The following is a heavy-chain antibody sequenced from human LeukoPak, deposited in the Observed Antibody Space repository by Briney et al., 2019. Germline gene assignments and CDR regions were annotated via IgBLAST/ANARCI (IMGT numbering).Heavy chain of an antibody. Sequence: KSSETLSLTCTVSGGSISSYYWSWIRQPPGKGLEWIGYIYYSGSTNYNPSLKSRVTISVDTSKNQFSLKLSSVTAADTAVYYCASNDYYDSSGYSYWGQGTLVTVSS. CDR2: IYYSGST. CDR1: GGSISSYY. J-gene: IGHJ4*02. V-gene: IGHV4-59*01. CDR3: ASNDYYDSSGYSY. D-gene: IGHD3-22*01.